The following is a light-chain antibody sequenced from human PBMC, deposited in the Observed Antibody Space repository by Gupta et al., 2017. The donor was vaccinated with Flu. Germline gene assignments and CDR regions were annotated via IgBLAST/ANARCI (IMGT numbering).Light chain of an antibody. CDR2: AKN. CDR1: SLRNSY. Sequence: SSELTQPPSVSVVLGRTVRTTCPGDSLRNSYASWYQHKQAQATVLVIYAKNIRHSPTADRFSCSSSRNTASVTITGAQAEDEDDDDCNCRDSTDNNPVVFGGGTKLTVL. J-gene: IGLJ2*01. CDR3: NCRDSTDNNPVV. V-gene: IGLV3-19*01.